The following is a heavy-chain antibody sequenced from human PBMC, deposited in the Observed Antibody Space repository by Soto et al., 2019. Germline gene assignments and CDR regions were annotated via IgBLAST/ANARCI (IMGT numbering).Heavy chain of an antibody. D-gene: IGHD3-22*01. CDR3: AKDTYYYDRSGYYTYDH. V-gene: IGHV3-30*18. Sequence: PGGSLRLSCAASGFTFSSYGVHWVRQAPGKGLEWVASVSYDGSNKHYADSVKGRFTISRDNSRNTLDLQMNSLRAEDTAVYYCAKDTYYYDRSGYYTYDHWGQRTPVTVSS. CDR1: GFTFSSYG. CDR2: VSYDGSNK. J-gene: IGHJ4*02.